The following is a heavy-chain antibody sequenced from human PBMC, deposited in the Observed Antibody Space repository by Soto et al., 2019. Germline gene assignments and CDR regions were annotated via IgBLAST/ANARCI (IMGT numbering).Heavy chain of an antibody. V-gene: IGHV5-10-1*01. CDR1: GYSFAGYW. J-gene: IGHJ4*02. CDR2: IDPSDSQT. CDR3: ARQIYDSDTGPNFQYYFDS. D-gene: IGHD3-22*01. Sequence: ESVKISFKGVGYSFAGYWITWVRQKPGKGLEWMGRIDPSDSQTYYSPSFRGHVTISATKSITTVFLQWSSLRASDTAMYYCARQIYDSDTGPNFQYYFDSWGQGTPVTVSS.